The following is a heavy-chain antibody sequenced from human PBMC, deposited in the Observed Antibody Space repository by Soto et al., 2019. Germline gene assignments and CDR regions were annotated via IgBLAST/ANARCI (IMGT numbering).Heavy chain of an antibody. CDR2: IFPRDSDT. V-gene: IGHV5-51*01. Sequence: GESLKISCQGSGYTFSNHWINWVRLVPGKGLEWMGIIFPRDSDTRYSPSLQGQVIISVDKSTNTAYLQWTRLTASDTAIYYCAKSIEGGPMDVWGQATTVTVSS. D-gene: IGHD1-26*01. J-gene: IGHJ6*02. CDR1: GYTFSNHW. CDR3: AKSIEGGPMDV.